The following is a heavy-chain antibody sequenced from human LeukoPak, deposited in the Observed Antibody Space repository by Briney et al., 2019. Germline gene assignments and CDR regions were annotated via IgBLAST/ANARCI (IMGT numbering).Heavy chain of an antibody. J-gene: IGHJ3*02. D-gene: IGHD3-22*01. CDR1: GFTFSSYW. V-gene: IGHV3-74*01. CDR3: ARGRNYYDSSGYYPNDAFDI. CDR2: ISPDGSIT. Sequence: GGSLRLSCAASGFTFSSYWIHWVRQAPGKGLVWVSRISPDGSITNYADSVQGRFTISRDNSKNTPYLQMNSLRAEDTAVYYCARGRNYYDSSGYYPNDAFDIWGQGTMVTVSS.